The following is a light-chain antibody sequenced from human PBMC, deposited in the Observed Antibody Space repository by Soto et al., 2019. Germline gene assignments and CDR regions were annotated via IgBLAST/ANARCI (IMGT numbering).Light chain of an antibody. CDR1: QSVSSY. CDR3: QQYNDWPIT. J-gene: IGKJ5*01. Sequence: EIVLTQSPATLSLSPGDRCTLSCLAIQSVSSYLAWYQHKPGQAPRLLIYGASTRATGIPARFSGSGSGTEFTLTISSLQSEDFAVYYCQQYNDWPITFGQGTRLEIK. V-gene: IGKV3-15*01. CDR2: GAS.